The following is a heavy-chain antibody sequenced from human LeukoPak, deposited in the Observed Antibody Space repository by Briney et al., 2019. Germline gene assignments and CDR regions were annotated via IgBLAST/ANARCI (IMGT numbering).Heavy chain of an antibody. J-gene: IGHJ4*02. Sequence: SETLSLTCTVSGGSISSYYWSWIRQPPGKGLEWIGYIYYSGSTNYNPSLKSRVTISVDTSKNQFSLKLSSVTAADTAVYYCARHEGYSSDSYFDYWGQGTLVTVSS. CDR1: GGSISSYY. V-gene: IGHV4-59*08. CDR2: IYYSGST. D-gene: IGHD6-19*01. CDR3: ARHEGYSSDSYFDY.